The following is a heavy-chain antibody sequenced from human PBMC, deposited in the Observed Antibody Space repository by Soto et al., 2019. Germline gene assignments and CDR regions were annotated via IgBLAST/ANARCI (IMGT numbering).Heavy chain of an antibody. CDR1: GGSFSGYY. J-gene: IGHJ4*02. D-gene: IGHD6-19*01. Sequence: QVQLQQWGAGLLKPSETLSLTCAVYGGSFSGYYWSWIRQPPGKGLEWIGEINHSGSTNYNTSLKSRVTISVDPSKNQLSLKLSSVTAADTAVYYCASGARYSSGWYFDYWGQGTLVTVSS. CDR3: ASGARYSSGWYFDY. CDR2: INHSGST. V-gene: IGHV4-34*01.